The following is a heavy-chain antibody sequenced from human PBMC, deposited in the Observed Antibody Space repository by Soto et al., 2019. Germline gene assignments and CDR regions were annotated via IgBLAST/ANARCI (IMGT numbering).Heavy chain of an antibody. CDR3: ARAGCDGGSCYTLVGLRPGMDV. D-gene: IGHD2-15*01. J-gene: IGHJ6*02. CDR1: GFTFSSDA. CDR2: ISYDGNNK. Sequence: QVQLVESGGGVVQPGRSLRLSCAASGFTFSSDAMYWVRQAPGKGLEWVAVISYDGNNKYYADSVKGRFTISRDNSKNTLYLQMNSLRDEDTAVYYCARAGCDGGSCYTLVGLRPGMDVWGQGTTVTVSS. V-gene: IGHV3-30-3*01.